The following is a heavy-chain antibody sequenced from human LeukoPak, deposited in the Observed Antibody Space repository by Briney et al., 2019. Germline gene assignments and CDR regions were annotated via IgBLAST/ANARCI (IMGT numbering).Heavy chain of an antibody. Sequence: SETLSLTCTVSGGSISSGSYCWSWIRQPAGKGLEWIGHIYRSGSTNYNPSLKSRVVISIGTSKNQFSLRLSSLTAADTAVYYCATYGSGSSIDYWGQGTLVTVSS. CDR3: ATYGSGSSIDY. CDR1: GGSISSGSYC. CDR2: IYRSGST. V-gene: IGHV4-61*09. J-gene: IGHJ4*02. D-gene: IGHD3-10*01.